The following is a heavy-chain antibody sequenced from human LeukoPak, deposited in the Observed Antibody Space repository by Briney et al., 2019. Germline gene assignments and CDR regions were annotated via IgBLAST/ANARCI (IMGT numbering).Heavy chain of an antibody. D-gene: IGHD6-13*01. CDR2: IIPIFETT. Sequence: SVKVSCKASGGSFSSKAISWVRQAPGQGLEWMGGIIPIFETTNYAQKFQGRVTMTRDTSTSTVYMELSSLRSEDTAVYYCASVGSAAGNYYYMDVWGKGTTVTVSS. CDR3: ASVGSAAGNYYYMDV. CDR1: GGSFSSKA. J-gene: IGHJ6*03. V-gene: IGHV1-69*05.